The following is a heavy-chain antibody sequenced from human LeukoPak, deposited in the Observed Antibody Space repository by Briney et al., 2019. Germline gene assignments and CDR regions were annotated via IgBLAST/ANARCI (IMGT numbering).Heavy chain of an antibody. J-gene: IGHJ6*02. CDR2: ISYDGSNK. Sequence: GRSLRLSCAASGFTLSSYGMHWVRQAPGKGLEWVAVISYDGSNKYYADSVKGRFTISRDNSKNTLYLQMNSLRAEDTAVYYCAKDLVWFVELWEGMDVWGQGTTVTVSS. CDR1: GFTLSSYG. CDR3: AKDLVWFVELWEGMDV. V-gene: IGHV3-30*18. D-gene: IGHD3-10*01.